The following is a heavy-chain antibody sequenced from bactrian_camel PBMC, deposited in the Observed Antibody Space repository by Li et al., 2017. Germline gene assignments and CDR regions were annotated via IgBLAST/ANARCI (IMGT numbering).Heavy chain of an antibody. V-gene: IGHV3S57*01. CDR3: ATDGRPFTARRALGSMFRY. CDR2: IDKNGVE. J-gene: IGHJ6*01. D-gene: IGHD3*01. Sequence: LRLSCASSEPAFSRRCMGWYRQAPGREREGVAHIDKNGVEAYADSAKGRSLITRDNAKNTIFLQENSLVPEDTATYYCATDGRPFTARRALGSMFRYWGQGTQVTVS. CDR1: EPAFSRRC.